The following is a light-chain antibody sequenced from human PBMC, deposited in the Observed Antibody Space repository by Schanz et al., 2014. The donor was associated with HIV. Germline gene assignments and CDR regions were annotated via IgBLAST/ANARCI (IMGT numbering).Light chain of an antibody. V-gene: IGLV2-14*02. Sequence: QSALAQPASVSGSPGQSITISCTGTSSDVGSYNLLSWYQQHPGNAPKLIIFEVTKRPSGVSNRFSGSKSGNTASLTISGLQAEDEADYYCSSYTSSSTYVFGTGTKLTVL. CDR3: SSYTSSSTYV. CDR2: EVT. CDR1: SSDVGSYNL. J-gene: IGLJ1*01.